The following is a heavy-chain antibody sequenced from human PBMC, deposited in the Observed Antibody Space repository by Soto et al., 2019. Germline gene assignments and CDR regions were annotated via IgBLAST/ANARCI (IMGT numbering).Heavy chain of an antibody. CDR2: ISYDGSNK. J-gene: IGHJ4*02. D-gene: IGHD3-10*01. V-gene: IGHV3-30*03. CDR3: IRGPYYGSGTLDY. Sequence: QVQLVESEGGVVQPGRSLRLSCAASGFTFHTYGMHWVRQAPGKGLEWVAVISYDGSNKYYADSVKGRFTISRDNSKNTLDLQMNSLRTEDTAVYFCIRGPYYGSGTLDYWGQGNLVTVSS. CDR1: GFTFHTYG.